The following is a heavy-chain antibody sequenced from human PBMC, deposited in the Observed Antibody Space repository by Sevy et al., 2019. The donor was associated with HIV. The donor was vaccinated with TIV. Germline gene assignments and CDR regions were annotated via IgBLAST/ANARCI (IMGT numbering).Heavy chain of an antibody. J-gene: IGHJ3*02. D-gene: IGHD6-13*01. CDR1: GYSLTTHW. V-gene: IGHV5-51*01. CDR2: IYLDDSDT. Sequence: GESLKIFCKGSGYSLTTHWIGWVRQMPGKGLEWMGIIYLDDSDTRYTPSFQGQVTISADKSISTAYLQWSSLKASDTAMYYCATGGGAAVVRGGFDIWGQGTMVTVSS. CDR3: ATGGGAAVVRGGFDI.